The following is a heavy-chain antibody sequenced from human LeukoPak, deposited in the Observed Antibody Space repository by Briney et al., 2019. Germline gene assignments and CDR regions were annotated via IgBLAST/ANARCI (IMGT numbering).Heavy chain of an antibody. D-gene: IGHD5-12*01. V-gene: IGHV3-30*04. CDR2: ISYDGSNK. CDR3: ATLPARNGYDYFDY. CDR1: AFTFSNYA. Sequence: GRSLRPSCAASAFTFSNYAMHWVRQAPGKGLEWVAVISYDGSNKYYADSVKGRFTISRDNSKNTLYLQMNSLRAEDTAVYYCATLPARNGYDYFDYWGQGTLVTVSS. J-gene: IGHJ4*02.